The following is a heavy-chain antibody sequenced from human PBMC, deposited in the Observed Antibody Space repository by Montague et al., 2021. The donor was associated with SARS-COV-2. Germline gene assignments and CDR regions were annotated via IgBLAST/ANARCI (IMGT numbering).Heavy chain of an antibody. CDR2: ISHSGSA. J-gene: IGHJ4*02. CDR3: TRGAPGY. Sequence: SETLSLTCAVYGGSFSDCKWTWIRQSPGKGLEWLGQISHSGSASYNPSLKSRVTISVDTAKNQFSLKLTSVKVADTAVYYCTRGAPGYWGQGTLVTVSS. CDR1: GGSFSDCK. V-gene: IGHV4-34*01.